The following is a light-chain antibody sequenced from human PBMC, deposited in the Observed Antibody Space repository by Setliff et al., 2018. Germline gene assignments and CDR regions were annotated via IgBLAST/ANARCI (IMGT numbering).Light chain of an antibody. CDR3: ALYMGGGISL. Sequence: QPVVTQEPSFAVSPGGTVTLTCGLSSGPVSTTYNPSWYQQTPGQAPRALMYSTNIRSSGVPDRFSGSILGNKAALTITGAQADDESDYYCALYMGGGISLFGGGTKSPS. CDR1: SGPVSTTYN. J-gene: IGLJ2*01. V-gene: IGLV8-61*01. CDR2: STN.